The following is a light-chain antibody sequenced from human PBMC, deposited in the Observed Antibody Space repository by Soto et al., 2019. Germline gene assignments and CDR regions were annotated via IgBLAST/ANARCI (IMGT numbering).Light chain of an antibody. Sequence: DIVMTQSPDSLAVSLGERATINCKSSQSVLYSSNNKNYLAWYQQKPGQPPKLLIYWASTRESGVPDRFSGSGSGTDFTLTISSLQAEDVAVYYCQHYYSTPGTFGQGTKVDIK. CDR2: WAS. J-gene: IGKJ1*01. CDR1: QSVLYSSNNKNY. CDR3: QHYYSTPGT. V-gene: IGKV4-1*01.